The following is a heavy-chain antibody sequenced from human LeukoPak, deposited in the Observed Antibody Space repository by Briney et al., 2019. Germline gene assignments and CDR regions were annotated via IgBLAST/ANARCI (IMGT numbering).Heavy chain of an antibody. D-gene: IGHD3-3*01. CDR2: IYPGDSDT. CDR1: GYSFTSYW. Sequence: KNGESLKISCKGSGYSFTSYWISWVRQMPGKGLEWMGIIYPGDSDTRHSPSFQGQVTISADKSISTAYLQWSSLKASDTAMYYCARDVGTTYYDFWSGYYKGMDAFDIWGQGTMVTVSS. J-gene: IGHJ3*02. V-gene: IGHV5-51*01. CDR3: ARDVGTTYYDFWSGYYKGMDAFDI.